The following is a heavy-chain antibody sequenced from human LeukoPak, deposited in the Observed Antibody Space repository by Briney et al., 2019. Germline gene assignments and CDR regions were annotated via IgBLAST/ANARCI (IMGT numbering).Heavy chain of an antibody. CDR2: ISYSGNT. V-gene: IGHV4-39*01. Sequence: SETLFLTCTVSGGSISSNIYNWGWIRQPSGQGLEWIGSISYSGNTYYKPSLKSRVTISVDTSKNQFSLKLSSVTAADTAVYYCARRTTGMDVWGQGTTVTVSS. J-gene: IGHJ6*02. CDR3: ARRTTGMDV. CDR1: GGSISSNIYN. D-gene: IGHD1-1*01.